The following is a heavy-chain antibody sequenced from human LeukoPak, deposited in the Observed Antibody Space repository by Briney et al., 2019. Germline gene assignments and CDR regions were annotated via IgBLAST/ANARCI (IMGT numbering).Heavy chain of an antibody. Sequence: GGSLRLSCAASGFTFSGYAMSWVRQAPGKGLEWVSAISDSGDATYYADSEKGRFAISRDNSKNTLYLQLNSLRDEDTAVYYCATLMRGPTGYSGYGGEDYWGQGTLVTVSS. J-gene: IGHJ4*02. CDR1: GFTFSGYA. CDR3: ATLMRGPTGYSGYGGEDY. V-gene: IGHV3-23*01. D-gene: IGHD5-12*01. CDR2: ISDSGDAT.